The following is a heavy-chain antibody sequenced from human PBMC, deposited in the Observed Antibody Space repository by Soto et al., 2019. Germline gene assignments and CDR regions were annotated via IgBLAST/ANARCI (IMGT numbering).Heavy chain of an antibody. CDR2: IYYTGST. CDR1: GGSISTYY. D-gene: IGHD2-2*02. J-gene: IGHJ5*02. CDR3: ARDGSASDYIWFDP. V-gene: IGHV4-59*01. Sequence: PSETLSLTCTVSGGSISTYYWSWIRQPPGKRLEWIGYIYYTGSTYYNPSLRSRVTISVDTSKNQFSLKLSSVTAADTAVYYCARDGSASDYIWFDPWGQGTQVTVSS.